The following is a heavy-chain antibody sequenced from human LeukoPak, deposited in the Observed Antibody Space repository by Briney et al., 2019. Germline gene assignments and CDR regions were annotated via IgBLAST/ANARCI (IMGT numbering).Heavy chain of an antibody. V-gene: IGHV3-9*01. D-gene: IGHD6-13*01. Sequence: GRSLRLSCEASGFTFDDYGLHWVRQAPGKGLEWVSTISWNSASVGYVDSVKGRFTISRDNAKKTLYLQMNSLRPEDTALYYCAKDYGYSSSWYDYWGQGTLVTVSS. CDR1: GFTFDDYG. CDR2: ISWNSASV. CDR3: AKDYGYSSSWYDY. J-gene: IGHJ4*02.